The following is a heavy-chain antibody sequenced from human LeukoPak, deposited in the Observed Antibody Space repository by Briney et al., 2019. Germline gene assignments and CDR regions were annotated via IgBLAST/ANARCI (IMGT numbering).Heavy chain of an antibody. CDR3: AMNAAAGGVYYYYMDV. Sequence: SVKVSCKASGGTFSSYAISWVGQAPGQGLEWMGGIIPIFGTANYAQKFQGRVTIAADESTSTAYMELSSLRSEDTAVYYCAMNAAAGGVYYYYMDVWGKGTTVTVSS. CDR2: IIPIFGTA. D-gene: IGHD6-13*01. J-gene: IGHJ6*03. CDR1: GGTFSSYA. V-gene: IGHV1-69*13.